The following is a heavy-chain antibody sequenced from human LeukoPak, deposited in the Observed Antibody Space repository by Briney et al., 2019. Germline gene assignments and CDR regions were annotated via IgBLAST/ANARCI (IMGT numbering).Heavy chain of an antibody. V-gene: IGHV3-53*01. Sequence: PGGSLRLSCAASGFTFSSYSMNRVRQAPGKGLEWVSVIYSGGSTYYADSVKGRFTISRDNSKNTLYLQMNSLRAEDTAVYYCARDRQQLALDYWGQGTLVTVSS. J-gene: IGHJ4*02. D-gene: IGHD6-13*01. CDR1: GFTFSSYS. CDR2: IYSGGST. CDR3: ARDRQQLALDY.